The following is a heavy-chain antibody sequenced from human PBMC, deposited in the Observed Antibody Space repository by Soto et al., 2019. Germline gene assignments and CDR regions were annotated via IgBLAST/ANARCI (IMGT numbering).Heavy chain of an antibody. J-gene: IGHJ6*02. CDR2: IYYSGST. CDR3: ARGETTFGMDV. CDR1: GGSISSYY. V-gene: IGHV4-59*01. D-gene: IGHD4-17*01. Sequence: SETLSLTCTVSGGSISSYYWSWIRQPPGKGLEWIGYIYYSGSTNYNPSLKSRVTISVDTSKNQFSLKLSSVTAADTAVYYCARGETTFGMDVWGQGTTVTVSS.